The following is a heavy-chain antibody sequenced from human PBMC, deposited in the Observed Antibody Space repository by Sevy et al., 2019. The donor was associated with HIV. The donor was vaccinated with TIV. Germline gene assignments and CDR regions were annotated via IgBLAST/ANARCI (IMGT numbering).Heavy chain of an antibody. CDR1: GFTFSSYE. CDR3: ASSPSALPNGDPGFDY. J-gene: IGHJ4*02. D-gene: IGHD4-17*01. V-gene: IGHV3-48*03. Sequence: GGSLRVSCAASGFTFSSYEMNWVRQAPGKGLEWVSYISSSGSTIYYADSVKGRFTISRDNAKNSLYLQMNSLRAEDTAVYYCASSPSALPNGDPGFDYRGQGTLVTVSS. CDR2: ISSSGSTI.